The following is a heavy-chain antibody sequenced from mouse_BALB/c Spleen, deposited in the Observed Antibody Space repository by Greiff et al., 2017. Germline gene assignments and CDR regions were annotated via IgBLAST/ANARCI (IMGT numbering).Heavy chain of an antibody. J-gene: IGHJ3*01. CDR2: ISYDGSN. CDR1: GYSITSGYY. V-gene: IGHV3-6*02. CDR3: ARDYYGSPWFAY. D-gene: IGHD1-1*01. Sequence: EVQLQESGPGLVKPSQSLSLTCSVTGYSITSGYYWNWIRQFPGNNLEWMGYISYDGSNNYNPSLKNRISITRDTSKNQFFLKLNSVTTEDTATYYCARDYYGSPWFAYWGQGTLVTVSA.